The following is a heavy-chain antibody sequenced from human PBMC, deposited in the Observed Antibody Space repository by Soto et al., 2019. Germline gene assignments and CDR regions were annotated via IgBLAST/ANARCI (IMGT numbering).Heavy chain of an antibody. Sequence: GGSLRLSCAASGFTFSSYSMNWVRQAQGKGLEWVSYISSSSSTIYYADSVKGRFTISRDNAKNSLYLQMNSLKAEDTAVYYCARDAPPDDYWGQGTLVTVSS. V-gene: IGHV3-48*01. CDR2: ISSSSSTI. CDR1: GFTFSSYS. CDR3: ARDAPPDDY. J-gene: IGHJ4*02.